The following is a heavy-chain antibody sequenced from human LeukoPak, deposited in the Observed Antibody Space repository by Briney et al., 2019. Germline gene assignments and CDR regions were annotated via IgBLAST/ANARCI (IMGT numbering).Heavy chain of an antibody. J-gene: IGHJ6*03. CDR1: GFTFSSYW. V-gene: IGHV3-74*01. CDR3: ARDGYGNNYMDV. Sequence: GGSLRLSCAASGFTFSSYWMHWVRQAPGKGLVWVSRISSDGSSTSYADSVKGRFTISRDNSKNTLSLQMNSLRAEDTAVYYCARDGYGNNYMDVWGKGTTVTVSS. D-gene: IGHD5-12*01. CDR2: ISSDGSST.